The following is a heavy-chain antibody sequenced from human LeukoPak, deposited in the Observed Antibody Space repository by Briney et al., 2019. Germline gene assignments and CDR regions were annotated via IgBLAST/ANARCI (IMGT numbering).Heavy chain of an antibody. D-gene: IGHD4-17*01. CDR1: GFTVSSNY. J-gene: IGHJ4*02. CDR2: ISGSGGST. CDR3: AKGYDYGDYVSF. V-gene: IGHV3-23*01. Sequence: GGSLRLSCAASGFTVSSNYMSWVRQAPGKGLEWVSAISGSGGSTYYADSVKGRFTISRDNSKNTLYLQMNSLRAEDTAVYYCAKGYDYGDYVSFWGQGTLVTVSS.